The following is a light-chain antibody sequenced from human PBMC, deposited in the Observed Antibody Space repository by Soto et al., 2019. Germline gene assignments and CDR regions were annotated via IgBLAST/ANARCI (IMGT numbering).Light chain of an antibody. V-gene: IGLV2-8*01. Sequence: QSALTQPPSVSASPGQSVAISCSGTSSDVGGYNYVSWYQQYPGRAPKLMIYDVNKRPSGVPDRFFGSKSGNTASLTVSGLQAEDEADYYCVSYAGSSQPAFGGGTKLTVL. J-gene: IGLJ2*01. CDR2: DVN. CDR1: SSDVGGYNY. CDR3: VSYAGSSQPA.